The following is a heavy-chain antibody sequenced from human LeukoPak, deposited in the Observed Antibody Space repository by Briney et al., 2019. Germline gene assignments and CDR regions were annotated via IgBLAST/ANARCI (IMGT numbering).Heavy chain of an antibody. CDR1: GFTFSSYS. CDR3: ARAKQLASYYYYYMDV. J-gene: IGHJ6*03. V-gene: IGHV3-21*01. CDR2: ISSSDTYI. D-gene: IGHD6-6*01. Sequence: GGSLRLSCAASGFTFSSYSMNWVRQAPGKGLEWVSSISSSDTYIYHADSVKGRFTISRDNAKNSLYLQMNSLRVEDTAVYYCARAKQLASYYYYYMDVWGKGTTVTVSS.